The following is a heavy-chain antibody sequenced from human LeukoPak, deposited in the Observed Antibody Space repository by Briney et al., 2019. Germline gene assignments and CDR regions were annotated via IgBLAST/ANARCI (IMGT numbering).Heavy chain of an antibody. J-gene: IGHJ1*01. CDR2: ISYSGNT. Sequence: SETLSLTCTVSTGSISSDYWSWIRQPPGKGLEWIGYISYSGNTNYDPSLKSRVTISVDTSKNQFSLKLSSVTAADTAVYYCATSSGYYYFHRWGQGTLVTVSS. CDR3: ATSSGYYYFHR. CDR1: TGSISSDY. V-gene: IGHV4-59*01. D-gene: IGHD3-22*01.